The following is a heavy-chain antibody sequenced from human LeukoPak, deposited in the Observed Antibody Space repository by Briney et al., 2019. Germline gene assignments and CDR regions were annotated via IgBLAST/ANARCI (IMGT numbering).Heavy chain of an antibody. J-gene: IGHJ6*03. CDR2: IYPGECDT. Sequence: GGALKTSFEGFGYRFTSYWLGWGRPVAGKGGEGMGIIYPGECDTRYSPSFQGQVTISADKSISTAYLQWSSLKASDTAMYYCARHVGASYYYYYMDVWGKGTTVTVSS. CDR1: GYRFTSYW. CDR3: ARHVGASYYYYYMDV. D-gene: IGHD3-16*01. V-gene: IGHV5-51*01.